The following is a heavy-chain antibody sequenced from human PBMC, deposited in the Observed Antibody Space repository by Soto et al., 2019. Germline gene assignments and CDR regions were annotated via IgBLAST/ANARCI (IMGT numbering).Heavy chain of an antibody. J-gene: IGHJ4*02. D-gene: IGHD1-1*01. CDR3: ARYRREPVARYTLPN. Sequence: SETLSLTCTVSGGSISSNYWTWIRQPPGKGLEWIGYVDNSGSTNYTPPLKSRVTTSEDTSKSQFSLKVHSMTAADTAVYYCARYRREPVARYTLPNWGQG. CDR2: VDNSGST. V-gene: IGHV4-59*01. CDR1: GGSISSNY.